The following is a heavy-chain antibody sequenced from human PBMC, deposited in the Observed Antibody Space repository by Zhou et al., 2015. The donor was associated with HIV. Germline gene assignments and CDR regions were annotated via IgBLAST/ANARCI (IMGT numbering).Heavy chain of an antibody. CDR2: IIPIFGTA. D-gene: IGHD4-17*01. J-gene: IGHJ6*03. CDR1: GGTFSSYA. Sequence: QVQLVQSGAEVKKPGSSVKVSCKASGGTFSSYAISWVRQAPGQGLEWMGGIIPIFGTANYAQKFQGRVTITADESTSTAYMELSSLRSEDTAVYYCARDYYGDHVSYYYYMDVWGKGTTVTVSS. CDR3: ARDYYGDHVSYYYYMDV. V-gene: IGHV1-69*01.